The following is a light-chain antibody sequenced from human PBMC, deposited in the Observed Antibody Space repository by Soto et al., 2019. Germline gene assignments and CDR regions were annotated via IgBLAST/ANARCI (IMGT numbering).Light chain of an antibody. CDR2: DVS. J-gene: IGLJ2*01. CDR3: SSYTSSNTLGV. CDR1: SSDVGGYNY. V-gene: IGLV2-14*01. Sequence: QSVLTQPASVSGSPGQSITISCTGTSSDVGGYNYVSWYQQHPGKAPKLMIYDVSDRPSGVSNRFSGSKSGNTASLTISGLKDEDEADYYCSSYTSSNTLGVFGGGTKLTVL.